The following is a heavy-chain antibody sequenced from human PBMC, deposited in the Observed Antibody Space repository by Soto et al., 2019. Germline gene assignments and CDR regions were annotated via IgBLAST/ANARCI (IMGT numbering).Heavy chain of an antibody. CDR1: GFTFSSYG. CDR3: AREGGIAVAGLDY. CDR2: IWYDGSNK. D-gene: IGHD6-19*01. Sequence: VQLVESGGGLVEPGGSLRLSCAASGFTFSSYGMHWVRQAPGKGLEWVAVIWYDGSNKYYADSVKGRFTISRDNSKNTLYLQMNSLRAEDTAVYYCAREGGIAVAGLDYWGQGTLVTVSS. J-gene: IGHJ4*02. V-gene: IGHV3-33*08.